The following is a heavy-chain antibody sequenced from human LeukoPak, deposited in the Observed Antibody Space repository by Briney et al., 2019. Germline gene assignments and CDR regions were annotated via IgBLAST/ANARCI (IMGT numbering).Heavy chain of an antibody. J-gene: IGHJ4*02. CDR1: GFTFSSFA. V-gene: IGHV3-64*01. CDR3: VKGGQRWLQFGFDY. D-gene: IGHD5-24*01. Sequence: GGSLRLSCAASGFTFSSFAIHWVRQAPGKGLEYVSAISSNGGNTYYANSVKGRFTISRDNSKNTLYLQMSSLRAEETAVYYCVKGGQRWLQFGFDYWGQGTLVTVSS. CDR2: ISSNGGNT.